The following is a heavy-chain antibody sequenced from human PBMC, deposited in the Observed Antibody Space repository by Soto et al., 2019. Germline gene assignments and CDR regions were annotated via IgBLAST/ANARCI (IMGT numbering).Heavy chain of an antibody. J-gene: IGHJ4*02. D-gene: IGHD4-17*01. CDR2: IWYDGSNK. CDR1: GFTFSSYG. Sequence: AGGSLRLSCAASGFTFSSYGMHWVRQAPGKGLEWVAVIWYDGSNKYYADSVKGRFTISRDNSKNTLYLQMNSLRAEDTAVYYCARVPNDYGDNYFDYWGQGTLVTVSS. V-gene: IGHV3-33*01. CDR3: ARVPNDYGDNYFDY.